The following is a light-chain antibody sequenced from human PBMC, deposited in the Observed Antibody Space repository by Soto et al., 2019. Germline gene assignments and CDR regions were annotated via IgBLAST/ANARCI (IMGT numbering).Light chain of an antibody. J-gene: IGLJ2*01. Sequence: QSVLTQPPSVSGAPGERVTISCTGSSSDIGAGCRVRWYQQVPGTAPKLLIYDNTNRPSGVSVRFSGSKSGTSASLAISGLQAEDEADYYCQSFDKYLSAVVFGGGTKLTVL. V-gene: IGLV1-40*01. CDR1: SSDIGAGCR. CDR3: QSFDKYLSAVV. CDR2: DNT.